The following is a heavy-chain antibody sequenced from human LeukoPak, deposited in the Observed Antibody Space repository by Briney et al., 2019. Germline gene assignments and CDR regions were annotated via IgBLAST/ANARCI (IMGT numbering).Heavy chain of an antibody. J-gene: IGHJ6*03. CDR3: ARNTYYYGSGSYRHYYYYYMDV. V-gene: IGHV4-39*07. Sequence: SETLSLTCTVSGGSISSGGYYWGWVRQPPGRGVEWIGTLCYSGSTYYNPSLKSRVTISVDKSKNQFSLKLSSVTAADTAVYYCARNTYYYGSGSYRHYYYYYMDVWGKGTTVTVSS. CDR2: LCYSGST. D-gene: IGHD3-10*01. CDR1: GGSISSGGYY.